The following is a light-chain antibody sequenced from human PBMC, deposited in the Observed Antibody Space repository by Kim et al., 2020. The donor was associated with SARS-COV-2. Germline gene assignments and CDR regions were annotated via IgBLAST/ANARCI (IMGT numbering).Light chain of an antibody. J-gene: IGKJ2*01. CDR3: QYYGRSLYT. Sequence: EIVLTQSPGTVSLSPGERATLSCRASQSLNNNYLAWYQQKPGQAPRLLIYGVSNRATDIPDRFSGSGSGTDFTLTINRLEPEDFVVYYCQYYGRSLYTFGPGTKLEI. CDR2: GVS. CDR1: QSLNNNY. V-gene: IGKV3-20*01.